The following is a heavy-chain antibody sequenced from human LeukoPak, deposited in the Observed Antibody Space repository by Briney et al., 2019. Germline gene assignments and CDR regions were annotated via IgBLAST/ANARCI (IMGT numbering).Heavy chain of an antibody. J-gene: IGHJ4*02. D-gene: IGHD2-15*01. V-gene: IGHV1-69*05. CDR3: ARDHVVVVVAATSGLDY. Sequence: ASVKVSCKASGGTFSSYAISWVRQAPGQGLEWMGGIIPIFGTANYAQKFQGRVTITTDESTSTAYMELSSLRSEDTAVYYCARDHVVVVVAATSGLDYWGQGTLVTVSS. CDR1: GGTFSSYA. CDR2: IIPIFGTA.